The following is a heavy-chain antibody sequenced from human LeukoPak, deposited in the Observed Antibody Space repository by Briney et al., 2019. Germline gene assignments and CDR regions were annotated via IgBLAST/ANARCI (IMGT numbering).Heavy chain of an antibody. D-gene: IGHD3-3*01. CDR2: IIPMFGTA. Sequence: SVEVSCKASGGTFSSYAISWVRQAPGQGLEWMGVIIPMFGTANYAQKFQGRVTITADKSTTTAYMELSSLRSVDTAMYYCARDRYYDFWSGSHYFDYWGQGTLVTVSS. V-gene: IGHV1-69*06. CDR1: GGTFSSYA. CDR3: ARDRYYDFWSGSHYFDY. J-gene: IGHJ4*02.